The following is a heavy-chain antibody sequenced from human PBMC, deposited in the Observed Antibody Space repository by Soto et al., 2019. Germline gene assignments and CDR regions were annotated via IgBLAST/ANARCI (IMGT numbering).Heavy chain of an antibody. Sequence: GASVKVSCKASGGSFSNYAISWVRQAPGQGLEWMGGITPIFGRANYAQKFQGRVSMTWDTSLKTAYMELSSLMSEDTAVYYCARPPGYISDWYYFDLWGQGTQVTVSS. J-gene: IGHJ4*02. CDR1: GGSFSNYA. CDR3: ARPPGYISDWYYFDL. D-gene: IGHD3-9*01. CDR2: ITPIFGRA. V-gene: IGHV1-69*06.